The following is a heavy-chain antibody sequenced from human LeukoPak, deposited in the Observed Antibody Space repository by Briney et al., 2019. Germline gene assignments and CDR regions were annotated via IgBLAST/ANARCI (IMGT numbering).Heavy chain of an antibody. D-gene: IGHD3-22*01. CDR3: ARDVTDSSGYYFPHRYFDL. CDR2: IYYSGST. V-gene: IGHV4-59*01. CDR1: GGSISSYY. Sequence: PSETLSLTCTVSGGSISSYYWSWIRQPPGKGLEWIGYIYYSGSTNYNPSLKSRVTVSVDTSKNQFSLKLSSVTAADTAVYYCARDVTDSSGYYFPHRYFDLWGRGTLVTVSS. J-gene: IGHJ2*01.